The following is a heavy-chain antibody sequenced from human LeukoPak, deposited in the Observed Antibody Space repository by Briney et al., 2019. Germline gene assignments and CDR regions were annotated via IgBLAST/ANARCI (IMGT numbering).Heavy chain of an antibody. CDR3: ARDRIPITMARPFSPLPNWFDP. D-gene: IGHD3-10*01. CDR1: GFTFNSYT. J-gene: IGHJ5*02. Sequence: GGSLRLSCAASGFTFNSYTMNWVRQAPGKGLEWVSSISSSSSYIYQADSAKGRFTVSRDNAKNSLYLQMNSLRAEDTAVYYCARDRIPITMARPFSPLPNWFDPWGQGTLVTVSS. V-gene: IGHV3-21*01. CDR2: ISSSSSYI.